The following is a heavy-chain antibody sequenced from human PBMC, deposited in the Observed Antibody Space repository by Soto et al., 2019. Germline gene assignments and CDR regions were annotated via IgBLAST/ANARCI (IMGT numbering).Heavy chain of an antibody. CDR2: ISSSSSYI. CDR1: GFTFSSYS. Sequence: EVQLVESGGGLVKPGGSLRLSCAASGFTFSSYSMNWVRQAPGKGLEWVSSISSSSSYIYYADSVKGRFTISRDNAKNSLYLQINSLRAEDTAVYYCARDSAYGLGVDYWGQGTLVTVSS. CDR3: ARDSAYGLGVDY. J-gene: IGHJ4*02. D-gene: IGHD3-10*01. V-gene: IGHV3-21*01.